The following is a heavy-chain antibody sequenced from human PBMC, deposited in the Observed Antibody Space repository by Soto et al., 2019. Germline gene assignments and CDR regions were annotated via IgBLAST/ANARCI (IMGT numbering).Heavy chain of an antibody. V-gene: IGHV1-58*01. D-gene: IGHD1-26*01. CDR1: RFSFADSA. CDR3: ATANNTSPFAY. Sequence: SVKVSCKTSRFSFADSAVQAVRLVRGHSRGSFQRILGHSQNPKCAQTFTDRLTIAWDVSTSAAFMALRSLRSEDPAVYYCATANNTSPFAYWGKGTLVTVSS. J-gene: IGHJ4*02. CDR2: ILGHSQNP.